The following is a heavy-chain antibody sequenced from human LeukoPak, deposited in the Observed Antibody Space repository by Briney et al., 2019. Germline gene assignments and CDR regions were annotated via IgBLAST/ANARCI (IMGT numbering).Heavy chain of an antibody. CDR2: INHNGST. CDR1: GGSFSGYY. V-gene: IGHV4-34*01. Sequence: KPSETLSLTCAVYGGSFSGYYWSWIRQPPGKGLEWIGEINHNGSTNYNPSLKSRVTISLDTSKNQFSLKLSSVTAADTAVYYCARTYYYDSSGYYYSDYWGQGTLVTVSS. J-gene: IGHJ4*02. CDR3: ARTYYYDSSGYYYSDY. D-gene: IGHD3-22*01.